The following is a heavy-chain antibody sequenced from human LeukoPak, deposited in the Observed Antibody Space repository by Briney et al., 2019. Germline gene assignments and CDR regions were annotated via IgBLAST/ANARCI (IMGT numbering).Heavy chain of an antibody. CDR2: ISPSGGST. V-gene: IGHV1-46*01. CDR3: ARGDSYGSQFDY. CDR1: GYTFTSNY. D-gene: IGHD5-18*01. Sequence: GASVKVSCKAFGYTFTSNYMHWVRQAPGQGPEWMGVISPSGGSTTYAQKFQGRVTLTRDMSTSTDYLELSSLRSEDTAVYYCARGDSYGSQFDYWGQGTPVTVSS. J-gene: IGHJ4*02.